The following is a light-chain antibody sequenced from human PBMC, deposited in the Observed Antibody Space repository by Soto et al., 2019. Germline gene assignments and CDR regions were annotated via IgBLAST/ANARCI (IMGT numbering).Light chain of an antibody. CDR1: SSDVGGYDF. CDR3: NSYTSSTTYV. CDR2: EVR. V-gene: IGLV2-14*01. J-gene: IGLJ1*01. Sequence: QSVPTQPASVSGSPGQSITISCTGTSSDVGGYDFVSWYQHHPGKAPKLIIYEVRTRPSGISDRFSGSKSGNTASLTISGLQAEDEADYYCNSYTSSTTYVFGTGTKLTVL.